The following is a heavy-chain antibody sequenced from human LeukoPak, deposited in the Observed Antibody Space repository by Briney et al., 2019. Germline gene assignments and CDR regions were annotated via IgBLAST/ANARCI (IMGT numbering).Heavy chain of an antibody. CDR1: GGSISSGSYY. CDR2: IYTSGST. Sequence: SETLSLTCTVSGGSISSGSYYWSWIRQPAGKGLEWIGRIYTSGSTNYNPSLKSRVTISVDTSKNQFSLKLSSVTAADTAVYYRARDRDAFGIWGQGTMVTVSS. J-gene: IGHJ3*02. V-gene: IGHV4-61*02. CDR3: ARDRDAFGI.